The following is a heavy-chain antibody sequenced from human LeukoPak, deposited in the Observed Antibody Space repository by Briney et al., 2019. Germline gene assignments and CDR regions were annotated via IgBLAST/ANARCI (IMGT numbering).Heavy chain of an antibody. CDR3: ARDSITYSSGWGGYYFDY. J-gene: IGHJ4*02. CDR1: AGSISSYY. D-gene: IGHD6-19*01. V-gene: IGHV4-4*07. Sequence: SETLSLTCPVSAGSISSYYWSWIRQPAGKGLEWIGRTYTSGSPNYHPSPKSRVTMSVDTSKNQFSLKRTSVTATDTAVYYCARDSITYSSGWGGYYFDYWGQGTLVTVSS. CDR2: TYTSGSP.